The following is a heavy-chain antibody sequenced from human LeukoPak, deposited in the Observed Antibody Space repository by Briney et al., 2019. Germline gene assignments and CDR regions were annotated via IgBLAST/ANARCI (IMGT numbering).Heavy chain of an antibody. CDR3: AREEDNADEYLREDY. CDR1: GFPSSSYW. Sequence: GGSLRLSCAASGFPSSSYWMTWVRQAPGKGLEWVANIKQDGSEKYYVDSVKGRFTISRDNAKNSLYLQMNSLRAEDTAVYYCAREEDNADEYLREDYWGQGILVTVSS. D-gene: IGHD2/OR15-2a*01. J-gene: IGHJ4*02. CDR2: IKQDGSEK. V-gene: IGHV3-7*01.